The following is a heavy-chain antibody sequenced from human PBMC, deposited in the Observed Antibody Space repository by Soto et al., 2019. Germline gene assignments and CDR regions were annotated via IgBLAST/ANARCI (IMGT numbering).Heavy chain of an antibody. J-gene: IGHJ4*02. Sequence: VGSLRLSCAASGFTFSSYSMNWVRQAPGKGLEWVSSISSSSSYIYYADSVKGRFTISRDNAKNSLYLQMKSLRAEDTAVYYCASDTHDYYDSSGYYLPFDYWGQGTLVTVSS. D-gene: IGHD3-22*01. CDR1: GFTFSSYS. CDR2: ISSSSSYI. V-gene: IGHV3-21*01. CDR3: ASDTHDYYDSSGYYLPFDY.